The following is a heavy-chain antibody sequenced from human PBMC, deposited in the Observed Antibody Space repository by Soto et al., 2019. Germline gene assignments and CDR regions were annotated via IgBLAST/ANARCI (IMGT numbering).Heavy chain of an antibody. J-gene: IGHJ6*02. CDR1: GFTVSDNY. Sequence: GGFLRLSCAASGFTVSDNYMSWVRQAPGKGLEWVSVIYSGGTTYYADSVKGRFTISRDNSKNTLYLQMNSLGAEDTAVYHCATAQEEDYYYYGMDVWGQGTTVTVSS. CDR3: ATAQEEDYYYYGMDV. V-gene: IGHV3-53*01. CDR2: IYSGGTT.